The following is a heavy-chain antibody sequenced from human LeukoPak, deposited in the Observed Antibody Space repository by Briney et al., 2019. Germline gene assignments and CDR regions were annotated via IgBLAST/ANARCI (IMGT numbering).Heavy chain of an antibody. V-gene: IGHV4-34*01. Sequence: SETLSFTCTVSGGSISSYYWSWIRQPPGKGLEWIGEINHSGSTNYNPSLKSQVTISVDTSKNQFSLKLSSVTAADTAVYYCARVNDFWSGYYKSNWFDPWGQGTLVTVSS. CDR2: INHSGST. CDR1: GGSISSYY. CDR3: ARVNDFWSGYYKSNWFDP. J-gene: IGHJ5*02. D-gene: IGHD3-3*01.